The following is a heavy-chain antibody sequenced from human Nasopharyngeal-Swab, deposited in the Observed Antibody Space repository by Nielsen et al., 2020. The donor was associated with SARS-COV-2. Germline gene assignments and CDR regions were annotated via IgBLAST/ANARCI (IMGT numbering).Heavy chain of an antibody. CDR2: MDPNSGNT. D-gene: IGHD5-18*01. J-gene: IGHJ6*02. CDR3: ARFKYSYGFTCYYGMDV. V-gene: IGHV1-8*01. Sequence: ASVKVSCKASGYTFTSYDINWVRQATGKGLEWMGWMDPNSGNTGYAQKFQGRVTMTRNTSISTAYMELSSLRSEDTAVYYCARFKYSYGFTCYYGMDVWGQGTTVTVSS. CDR1: GYTFTSYD.